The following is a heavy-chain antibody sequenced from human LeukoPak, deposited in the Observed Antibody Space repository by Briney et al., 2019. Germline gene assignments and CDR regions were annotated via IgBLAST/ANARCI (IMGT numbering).Heavy chain of an antibody. CDR2: ISWNSGSI. V-gene: IGHV3-9*01. CDR3: AKDNLAEACIGYNWFDP. D-gene: IGHD6-19*01. CDR1: GFTFDDYA. Sequence: GGSLRLSCAASGFTFDDYAMHWVRQAPGKGLEWVSGISWNSGSIGYADSVKGRFTISRDNAKNSLYLQMNSLRAEDTALYYCAKDNLAEACIGYNWFDPWGQGTLVTVSS. J-gene: IGHJ5*02.